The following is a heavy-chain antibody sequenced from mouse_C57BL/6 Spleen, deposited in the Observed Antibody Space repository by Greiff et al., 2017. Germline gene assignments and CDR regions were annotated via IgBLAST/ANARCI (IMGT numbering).Heavy chain of an antibody. Sequence: QVQLQQSGPELVKPGASVKLSCKASGYTFTSYDINWVKQRPGQGLEWIGWIYPRDGSTKYNEKFKGKATLTVETSSSTAYMELHSLTSEDSAVYFCARQDGPYAMDYWGQGTSVTVSS. D-gene: IGHD2-3*01. V-gene: IGHV1-85*01. CDR1: GYTFTSYD. J-gene: IGHJ4*01. CDR3: ARQDGPYAMDY. CDR2: IYPRDGST.